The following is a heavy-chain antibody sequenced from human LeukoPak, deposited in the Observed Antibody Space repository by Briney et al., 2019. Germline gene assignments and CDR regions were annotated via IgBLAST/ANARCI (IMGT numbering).Heavy chain of an antibody. Sequence: GSLRLSCAASGFTFSSYSMNWVRQAPGKGLEWVSSISSSSPYVYYADSVKGRFTISRDNSKNTLYLQMNSLRAEDTAVYYCAKGVGYCTNGVCPSDYWGQGTLVTVSS. V-gene: IGHV3-21*04. CDR2: ISSSSPYV. D-gene: IGHD2-8*01. CDR3: AKGVGYCTNGVCPSDY. J-gene: IGHJ4*02. CDR1: GFTFSSYS.